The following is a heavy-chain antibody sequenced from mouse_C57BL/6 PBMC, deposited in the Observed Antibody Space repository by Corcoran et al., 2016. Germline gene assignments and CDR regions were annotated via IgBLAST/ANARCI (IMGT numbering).Heavy chain of an antibody. CDR3: ARRNWDEGPWDY. V-gene: IGHV8-12*01. Sequence: QVTLKESGPGILQSSQTLSLTCSFSGFSLSTSGMGVSWIRQPSGKGLEWLAHIYWDDDKRYNPSLKSRLTISKDTSRNQVFLKITSVDTADTATYYCARRNWDEGPWDYWGQGTTLTVSS. J-gene: IGHJ2*01. CDR1: GFSLSTSGMG. D-gene: IGHD4-1*01. CDR2: IYWDDDK.